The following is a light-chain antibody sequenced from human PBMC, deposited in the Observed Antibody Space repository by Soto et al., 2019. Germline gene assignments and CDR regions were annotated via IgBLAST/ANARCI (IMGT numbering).Light chain of an antibody. CDR3: QQYGSSPALFT. Sequence: EIVMTQSPATLSVSPGGRATLSCRASQSISDTLAWYQQKPGQAPRLLIYGASSRATGIPDRFSGSGSGTEFTLTISRLEPEDFAVYYCQQYGSSPALFTFGPGTKVDIK. CDR2: GAS. J-gene: IGKJ3*01. CDR1: QSISDT. V-gene: IGKV3-20*01.